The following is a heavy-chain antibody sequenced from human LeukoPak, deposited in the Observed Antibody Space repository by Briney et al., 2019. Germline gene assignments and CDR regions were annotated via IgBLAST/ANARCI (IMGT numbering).Heavy chain of an antibody. CDR3: ARDSVKLPGISYFDN. D-gene: IGHD3-3*02. J-gene: IGHJ1*01. Sequence: LTGGSLRLSCAASGFSFSTHKMNWVRQAPGKGLKWVAVISYDGTKIYYADSAKGRFTISRDNSKNMVYLQMNSLRAEDTALYYCARDSVKLPGISYFDNWGQGTLVTVSS. CDR2: ISYDGTKI. V-gene: IGHV3-30-3*01. CDR1: GFSFSTHK.